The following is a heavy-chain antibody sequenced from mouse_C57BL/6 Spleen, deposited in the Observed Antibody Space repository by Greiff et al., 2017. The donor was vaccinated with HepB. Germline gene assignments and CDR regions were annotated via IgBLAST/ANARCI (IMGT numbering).Heavy chain of an antibody. CDR3: AREGDLDYDYDVRFDY. J-gene: IGHJ2*01. D-gene: IGHD2-4*01. V-gene: IGHV1-77*01. CDR1: GYTFTDYY. Sequence: VQLQQSGAELVKPGASVKISCKASGYTFTDYYINWVKQRPGQGLEWIGKIGPGSGSTYYNEKFKGKATLTADKSSSTAYMQLSSLTSEDSAVYFCAREGDLDYDYDVRFDYWGQGTTLTVSS. CDR2: IGPGSGST.